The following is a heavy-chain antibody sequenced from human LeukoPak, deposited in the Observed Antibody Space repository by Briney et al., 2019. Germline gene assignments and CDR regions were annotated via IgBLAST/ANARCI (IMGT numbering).Heavy chain of an antibody. V-gene: IGHV3-43*01. CDR3: AKDLPPHYDFGTGPGY. J-gene: IGHJ4*02. CDR2: ICWNGGST. CDR1: GFTFDDYT. D-gene: IGHD3-3*01. Sequence: GGSQRLSCAASGFTFDDYTMLWVRDAPGKGLECVSLICWNGGSTYYADPVKSPFTISTDNSKNTLYLHMNSLRAEDTAVYYCAKDLPPHYDFGTGPGYWGQGTLGTVSS.